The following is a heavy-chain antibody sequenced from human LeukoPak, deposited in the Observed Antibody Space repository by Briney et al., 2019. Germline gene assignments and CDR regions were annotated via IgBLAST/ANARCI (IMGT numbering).Heavy chain of an antibody. CDR3: ARDISTYYYDSSGYYPTDY. CDR2: IIPIFGTA. CDR1: GGTFSSYA. Sequence: SVKVSCKASGGTFSSYAISWVRQAPGQGLGWMGRIIPIFGTANYAQKFQGRVTITTDESTSTAYMELSSLRSEDTAVYYCARDISTYYYDSSGYYPTDYWGQGTLATVSS. J-gene: IGHJ4*02. V-gene: IGHV1-69*05. D-gene: IGHD3-22*01.